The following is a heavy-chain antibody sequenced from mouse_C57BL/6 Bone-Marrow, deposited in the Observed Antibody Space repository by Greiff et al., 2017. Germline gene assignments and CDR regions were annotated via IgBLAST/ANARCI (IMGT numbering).Heavy chain of an antibody. V-gene: IGHV5-6*01. CDR3: ARHLLHAMDY. CDR1: GFTFSSYG. J-gene: IGHJ4*01. D-gene: IGHD1-1*01. CDR2: ISSGGSYT. Sequence: EVQLVESGGDLVKPGGSLKLSCAASGFTFSSYGMSWVRQTPDKRLEWVATISSGGSYTYYPDSVKGRFTISRDNAKNTLYLQMSSLKSEDTAMYYCARHLLHAMDYWGQGTSVTVSS.